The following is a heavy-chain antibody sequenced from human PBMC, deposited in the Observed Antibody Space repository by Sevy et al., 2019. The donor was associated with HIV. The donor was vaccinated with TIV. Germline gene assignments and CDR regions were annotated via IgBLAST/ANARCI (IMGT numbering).Heavy chain of an antibody. V-gene: IGHV3-30*03. J-gene: IGHJ6*02. CDR2: VSYDESSK. Sequence: GGSLRLSCVGSGFTFRNFGVHWLRQAPGKGLEWLSVVSYDESSKYYVDSVKGRFNVTRNNSENTQYLQMNSLRTEDKAVYYCARGGSGDYYYYGVDVWGQGTTVTVSS. D-gene: IGHD3-10*01. CDR3: ARGGSGDYYYYGVDV. CDR1: GFTFRNFG.